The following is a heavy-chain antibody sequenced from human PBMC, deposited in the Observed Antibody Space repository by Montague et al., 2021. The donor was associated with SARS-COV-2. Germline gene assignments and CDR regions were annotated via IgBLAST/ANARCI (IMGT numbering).Heavy chain of an antibody. V-gene: IGHV4-34*01. Sequence: SETLSLTCAVYGGSFSGYYWSWIRQPPGKGLEWIGEINHSGSTNYNPSHKSRVTISVDTSKNQFSLKLSSVTAADTAVYYCARGYQLRFLEWSPRQSTFDYWGQGTLVTVSS. D-gene: IGHD3-3*01. CDR1: GGSFSGYY. CDR2: INHSGST. J-gene: IGHJ4*02. CDR3: ARGYQLRFLEWSPRQSTFDY.